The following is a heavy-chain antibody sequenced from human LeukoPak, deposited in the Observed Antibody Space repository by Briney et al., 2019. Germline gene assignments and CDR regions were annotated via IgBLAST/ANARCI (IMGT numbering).Heavy chain of an antibody. D-gene: IGHD6-19*01. V-gene: IGHV3-21*01. CDR2: ISSSSSYI. J-gene: IGHJ5*02. CDR3: ARDPGWEQWQNWFDP. CDR1: GFTFSSYS. Sequence: GGSLRLSCAASGFTFSSYSMNWVRQAPGKGLEWVSSISSSSSYIYYADSVKGRFTISRDNAKNSLYLQMNSLRAEDTAVYYCARDPGWEQWQNWFDPWGQGTLVTISS.